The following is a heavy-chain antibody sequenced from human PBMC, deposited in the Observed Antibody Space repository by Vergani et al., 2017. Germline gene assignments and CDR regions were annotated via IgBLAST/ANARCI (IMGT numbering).Heavy chain of an antibody. J-gene: IGHJ5*02. CDR2: INWNGGST. CDR3: ARDQDYGDPFSPRRIRWFDP. CDR1: GITFWKFG. Sequence: EVDLVESGGGLAQPGGSLRLSCEASGITFWKFGMHWVRQGPGKGLEWVSGINWNGGSTGYADSVKGRFTISRDNAKNSLYLQMNSLRAEDTALYYCARDQDYGDPFSPRRIRWFDPWGQGTLVTVSS. V-gene: IGHV3-20*04. D-gene: IGHD4-17*01.